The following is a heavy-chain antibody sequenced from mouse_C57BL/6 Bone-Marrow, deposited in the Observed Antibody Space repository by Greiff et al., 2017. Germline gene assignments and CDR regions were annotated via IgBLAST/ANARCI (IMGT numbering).Heavy chain of an antibody. V-gene: IGHV4-1*01. CDR2: INPDSSTI. CDR3: ARQDYYGSSYEAY. D-gene: IGHD1-1*01. Sequence: PASGIDFSRYWMSWVRRAPGKGLEWIGEINPDSSTINYAPSLKDKFIISRDNAKNTLYLQMSKVRSEDTALYYCARQDYYGSSYEAYWGQGTLVTVSA. J-gene: IGHJ3*01. CDR1: GIDFSRYW.